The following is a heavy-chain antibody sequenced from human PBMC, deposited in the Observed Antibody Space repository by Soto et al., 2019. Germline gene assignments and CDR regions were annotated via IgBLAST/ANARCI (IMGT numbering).Heavy chain of an antibody. V-gene: IGHV5-51*01. J-gene: IGHJ6*02. D-gene: IGHD6-13*01. CDR3: ATEPYSSSYYYGMDV. CDR2: IYPGDSDT. Sequence: PGESLKISCKGSGYSFTSYWIGWVRQMPGKGLEWMGIIYPGDSDTRYSPSFQGQVTISADKPISTAYLQWSSLKASDTAMYYCATEPYSSSYYYGMDVWGQGTTVTVSS. CDR1: GYSFTSYW.